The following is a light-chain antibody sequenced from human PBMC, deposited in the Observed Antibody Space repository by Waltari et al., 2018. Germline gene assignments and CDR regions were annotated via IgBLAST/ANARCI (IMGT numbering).Light chain of an antibody. CDR3: QQYDAYPLT. J-gene: IGKJ2*01. V-gene: IGKV1-5*03. CDR1: QSVSVW. Sequence: DIEMTQSPATLSASVGDRVTITCRASQSVSVWLAWYQQKPGKAPNLLVYKASILHVGVPSRFSATGSGTEFTLTIDSLHPADSATYYCQQYDAYPLTCGQGTKLEIK. CDR2: KAS.